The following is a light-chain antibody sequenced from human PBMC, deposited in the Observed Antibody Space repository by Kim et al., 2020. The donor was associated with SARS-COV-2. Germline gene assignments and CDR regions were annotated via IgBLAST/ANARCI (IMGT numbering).Light chain of an antibody. CDR3: QSGRL. J-gene: IGLJ2*01. CDR2: EDN. CDR1: GGRMPRNF. Sequence: VSRVTTVTTPSTRSGGRMPRNFVQCDPQRPGSAPTSVIYEDNQRPSWVPDRFSGSIDDSSNSASLTISGLKTEDEADYYCQSGRLFGGGTQLTVL. V-gene: IGLV6-57*03.